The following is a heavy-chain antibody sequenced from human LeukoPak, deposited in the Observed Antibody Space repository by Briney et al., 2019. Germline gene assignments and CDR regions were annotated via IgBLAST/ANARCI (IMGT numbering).Heavy chain of an antibody. D-gene: IGHD3-10*01. CDR1: GGSISSSSYY. Sequence: PSETLSLTCTVSGGSISSSSYYWGWIRQPPGKGLEWIGSIYYSGSTYYNPSLKSRVTISVDTSKNQFSLKLSSVTAADTAMYYCASLYGSGFSFDYWGQGTLVTVSS. CDR3: ASLYGSGFSFDY. CDR2: IYYSGST. J-gene: IGHJ4*02. V-gene: IGHV4-39*01.